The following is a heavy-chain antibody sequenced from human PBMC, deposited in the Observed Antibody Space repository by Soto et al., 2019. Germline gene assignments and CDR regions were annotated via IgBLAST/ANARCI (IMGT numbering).Heavy chain of an antibody. CDR3: AKDQQPYSSSWTNMDV. CDR1: GFTFDDYA. Sequence: GGSLRLSCAASGFTFDDYAMHWVRQAPGKGLEWVSGISWNSGSIGYADSVKGRFTISRDNAKNSLYLQMNSLRAEDTALYYCAKDQQPYSSSWTNMDVWGKGTTVTVSS. CDR2: ISWNSGSI. V-gene: IGHV3-9*01. D-gene: IGHD6-13*01. J-gene: IGHJ6*03.